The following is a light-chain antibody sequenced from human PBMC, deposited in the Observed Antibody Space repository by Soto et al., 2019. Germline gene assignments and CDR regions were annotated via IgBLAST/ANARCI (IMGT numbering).Light chain of an antibody. Sequence: QSALTQPASVSGSPGQSITISCTGTSSDVGGYKYVSWYQQHPGKAPKVMIYEVSNRPSGVSTRFSGSKSGNTASLTISGLQADDEGDYYCSLYRSIGSLVFGTGTKVTVL. CDR2: EVS. CDR3: SLYRSIGSLV. J-gene: IGLJ1*01. V-gene: IGLV2-14*01. CDR1: SSDVGGYKY.